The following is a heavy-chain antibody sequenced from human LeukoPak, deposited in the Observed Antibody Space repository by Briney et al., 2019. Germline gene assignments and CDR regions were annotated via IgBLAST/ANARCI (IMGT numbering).Heavy chain of an antibody. D-gene: IGHD3-3*01. Sequence: SETLSLTCTVSGGSISSGDYYWSWIRQPPGKDLEWIGYIYYSGSTYYNPSLKSRVTISVDTSKNQFSLKLSSVTAADTAVYYCARTLRFLEWPTFDYWGQGTLVTVSS. J-gene: IGHJ4*02. V-gene: IGHV4-30-4*01. CDR1: GGSISSGDYY. CDR3: ARTLRFLEWPTFDY. CDR2: IYYSGST.